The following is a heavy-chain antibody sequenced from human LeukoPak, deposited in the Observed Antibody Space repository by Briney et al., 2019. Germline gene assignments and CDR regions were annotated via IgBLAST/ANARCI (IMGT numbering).Heavy chain of an antibody. V-gene: IGHV3-15*01. J-gene: IGHJ4*02. D-gene: IGHD3-10*01. CDR3: TTDLGTYYHGSQRLIPIDY. CDR1: GFTFTNAW. CDR2: IKSKSDGETT. Sequence: PGGSLRLSCVDSGFTFTNAWMSWVRQAPGKGLEWIGRIKSKSDGETTNYAEPVRGRFTISRDDSKSAVYLQMNSLKIEDTAVYYCTTDLGTYYHGSQRLIPIDYWGQGTLVTVSS.